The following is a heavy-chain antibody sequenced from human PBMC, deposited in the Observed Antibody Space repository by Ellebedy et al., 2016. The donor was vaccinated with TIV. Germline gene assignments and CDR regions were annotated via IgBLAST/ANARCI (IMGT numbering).Heavy chain of an antibody. CDR2: IKTDGSEK. CDR3: ATTDRYSSGWYYYYYGMDV. J-gene: IGHJ6*02. V-gene: IGHV3-7*01. CDR1: GFSFSNFW. D-gene: IGHD6-19*01. Sequence: GESLKISCAAWGFSFSNFWMSWVRQAPGKGLEWVAHIKTDGSEKYYVDSVKGRFTISRDNAKNSLYLQMNSLRAEDTAVYYCATTDRYSSGWYYYYYGMDVWGRGTTVTVSS.